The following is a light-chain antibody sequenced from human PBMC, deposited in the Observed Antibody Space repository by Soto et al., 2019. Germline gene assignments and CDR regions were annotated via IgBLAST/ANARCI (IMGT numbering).Light chain of an antibody. J-gene: IGKJ1*01. CDR1: QTVLHGSNY. V-gene: IGKV4-1*01. CDR3: QQYYITPVT. Sequence: DIVMTQSPDSLTVSLGETATINCKSSQTVLHGSNYLAWYQQKLGQPPKLLIYWASTRESGVPDRFSGSGSGTDFTLTINTLQAEDVAVYYCQQYYITPVTFGQGTKVEIK. CDR2: WAS.